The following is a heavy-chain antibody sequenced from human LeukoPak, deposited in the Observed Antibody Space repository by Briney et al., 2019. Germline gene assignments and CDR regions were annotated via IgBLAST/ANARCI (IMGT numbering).Heavy chain of an antibody. J-gene: IGHJ4*02. CDR3: ARGRSFGFDFDS. D-gene: IGHD3-3*02. Sequence: SETLSLTCSVSGGSISDYYWNWIRQPPGKGLEWIGYKYYSGSTRYNSSLRSRLSLSLDTSNNQFSLKLSSVTAADTAVYYCARGRSFGFDFDSWGQGTLVIVSS. V-gene: IGHV4-59*01. CDR1: GGSISDYY. CDR2: KYYSGST.